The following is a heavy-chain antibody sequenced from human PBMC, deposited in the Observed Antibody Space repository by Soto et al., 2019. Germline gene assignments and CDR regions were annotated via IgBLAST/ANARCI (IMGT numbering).Heavy chain of an antibody. V-gene: IGHV3-23*01. Sequence: GGSLRLSCAASGFTFSSYAMSWVHQAPGKGLEWVSAISGSGGSTYYADSVKGRFTISRDNSKNTLYLQMNSLRAEDTAVYYCAKDHPDSSGYWGNAFDIWGQGTMVTVSS. CDR3: AKDHPDSSGYWGNAFDI. CDR1: GFTFSSYA. J-gene: IGHJ3*02. D-gene: IGHD3-22*01. CDR2: ISGSGGST.